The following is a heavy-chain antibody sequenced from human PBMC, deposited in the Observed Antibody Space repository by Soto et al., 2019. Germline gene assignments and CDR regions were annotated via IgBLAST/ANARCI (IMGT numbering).Heavy chain of an antibody. CDR2: IIPIFGTA. Sequence: ASVKVSCKASGGTFSSYAISWVRQAPGQGLEWMGGIIPIFGTANYAQKFQGRVTITADESTSTAYMELSSLGSEDTAVYYCARDLEGRGSCDYWGQGTLVTVSS. D-gene: IGHD1-26*01. V-gene: IGHV1-69*13. CDR1: GGTFSSYA. CDR3: ARDLEGRGSCDY. J-gene: IGHJ4*02.